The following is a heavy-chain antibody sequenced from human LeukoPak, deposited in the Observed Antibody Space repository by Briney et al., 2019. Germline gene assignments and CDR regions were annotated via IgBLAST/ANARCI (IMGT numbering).Heavy chain of an antibody. CDR3: ATAAVGATGIDI. D-gene: IGHD1-26*01. CDR2: IRYDGSNK. V-gene: IGHV3-30*02. Sequence: GGSLRLSCAASGFTFSSYGMHWVRQAPGKGLEGVAFIRYDGSNKYYADYVKGRFTISRDNSKNTLYLQMNSLRAEDTAVYYCATAAVGATGIDIWGQGTMVTVSS. J-gene: IGHJ3*02. CDR1: GFTFSSYG.